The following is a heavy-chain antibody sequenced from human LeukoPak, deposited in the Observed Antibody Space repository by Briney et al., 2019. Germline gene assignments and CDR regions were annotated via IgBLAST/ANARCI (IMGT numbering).Heavy chain of an antibody. CDR2: ISTYNYNT. Sequence: ASVKVSCKTSGYTFTSYGVSWVRQAPGQRLEWMGWISTYNYNTNYAQKFRGRVTLTKDTSTSTVYMELRSLRSDDTAIYYCARQVDTTMALPDYWGQGTLVTVSS. V-gene: IGHV1-18*01. J-gene: IGHJ4*02. CDR3: ARQVDTTMALPDY. D-gene: IGHD5-18*01. CDR1: GYTFTSYG.